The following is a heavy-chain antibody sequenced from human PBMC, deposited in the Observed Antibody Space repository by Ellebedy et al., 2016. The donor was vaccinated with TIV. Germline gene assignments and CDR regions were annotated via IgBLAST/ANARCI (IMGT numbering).Heavy chain of an antibody. CDR1: GFTFSGYA. Sequence: GESLKISCAASGFTFSGYAMSWVRQAPGKGLGWVSGITAGGDTTNYADSGKGRFTIYRNNFKTTLYLQMNSLRAEYTAIYYCAKDKVFGDSRWEIDVWGQGTTVTVSS. CDR2: ITAGGDTT. V-gene: IGHV3-23*01. CDR3: AKDKVFGDSRWEIDV. J-gene: IGHJ6*02. D-gene: IGHD4-17*01.